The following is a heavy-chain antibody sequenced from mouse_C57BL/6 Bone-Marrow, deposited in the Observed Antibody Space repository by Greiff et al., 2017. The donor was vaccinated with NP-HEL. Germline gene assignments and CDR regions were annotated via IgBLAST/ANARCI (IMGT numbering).Heavy chain of an antibody. Sequence: QVQLKQSGAELVRPGTSVKLSCKASGYTFTSYWMHWVKQRPGQGLEWIGVIDPSDSYTNYNQKFKGKATLTVDTSSSTAYMQLSSLTSEDSAVYTSANVSTMVKWFAYWGQGTLVTVSA. D-gene: IGHD2-2*01. V-gene: IGHV1-59*01. CDR2: IDPSDSYT. CDR3: ANVSTMVKWFAY. CDR1: GYTFTSYW. J-gene: IGHJ3*01.